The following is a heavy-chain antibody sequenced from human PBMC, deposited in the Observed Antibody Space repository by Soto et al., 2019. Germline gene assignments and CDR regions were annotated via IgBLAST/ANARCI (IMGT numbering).Heavy chain of an antibody. V-gene: IGHV4-31*03. Sequence: QVQLQESGPGLVKPSQTLSLTCTVSGGSISSGGYYWSWIRQHPGKGLEWIGYIYYSGSTYYNPSLKSRVTISVYTSKNQFSLKLSSVTAADTAVYYCARYSGDSSGYFLGAHAFDIWGQGTMVTVSS. CDR1: GGSISSGGYY. J-gene: IGHJ3*02. CDR2: IYYSGST. CDR3: ARYSGDSSGYFLGAHAFDI. D-gene: IGHD3-22*01.